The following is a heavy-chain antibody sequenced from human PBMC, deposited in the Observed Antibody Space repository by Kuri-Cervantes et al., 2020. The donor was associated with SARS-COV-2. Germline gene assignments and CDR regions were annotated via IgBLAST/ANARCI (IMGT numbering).Heavy chain of an antibody. V-gene: IGHV4-59*01. D-gene: IGHD3-3*01. Sequence: ESLKISCTVSGGSISSYYWSWVRQPPGKGLEWIGNIHYSGSTNYNPSLKSRVTISVDTSKNQLSLRLSSVTAADTAVYYCARQMMSSITIFGVVITRNWFDPWGQGTLVTVSS. CDR3: ARQMMSSITIFGVVITRNWFDP. CDR2: IHYSGST. CDR1: GGSISSYY. J-gene: IGHJ5*02.